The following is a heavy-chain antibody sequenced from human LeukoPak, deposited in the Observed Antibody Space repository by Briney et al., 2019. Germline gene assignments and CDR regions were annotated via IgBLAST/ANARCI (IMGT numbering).Heavy chain of an antibody. Sequence: GGSLRLSCAASGFTFSDYYMSWIRQAPGKGLEWVSYISGSGSTIYYADSVKGRFTISRDNAKNSLYLQMNSLRAEDTAVYYCARDRLSCSSTSCYTSFYDYWGQGTLVTVSS. CDR3: ARDRLSCSSTSCYTSFYDY. CDR1: GFTFSDYY. CDR2: ISGSGSTI. V-gene: IGHV3-11*04. D-gene: IGHD2-2*02. J-gene: IGHJ4*02.